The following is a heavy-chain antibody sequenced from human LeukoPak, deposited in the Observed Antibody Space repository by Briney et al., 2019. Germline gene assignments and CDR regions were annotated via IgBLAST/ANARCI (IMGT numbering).Heavy chain of an antibody. CDR1: GFTFSSYW. CDR3: ARDPYGSGSYIFDY. J-gene: IGHJ4*02. CDR2: INTDGSST. D-gene: IGHD3-10*01. V-gene: IGHV3-74*01. Sequence: GGSLRLSCAASGFTFSSYWMHWVRQAPGEGLVCVSRINTDGSSTNYADSVKGRFTISRDNAKNTLYLQMNSLRAEDTAVYYCARDPYGSGSYIFDYWGQGTLVTVSS.